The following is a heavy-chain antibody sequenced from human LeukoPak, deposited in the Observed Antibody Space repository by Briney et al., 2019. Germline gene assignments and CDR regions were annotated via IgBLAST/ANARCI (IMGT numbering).Heavy chain of an antibody. CDR1: GGSISSGDFY. CDR2: IYHSGIT. J-gene: IGHJ6*02. Sequence: SETLSLTCTVSGGSISSGDFYWSWIRQPPEKGLEYIGYIYHSGITFYNPSLRSRVTVSIDTSKNQFSLKLSSVTAADTAVYYCARDRSTVDYYGLDVWGQGTTVIVSS. CDR3: ARDRSTVDYYGLDV. V-gene: IGHV4-30-4*01. D-gene: IGHD4-11*01.